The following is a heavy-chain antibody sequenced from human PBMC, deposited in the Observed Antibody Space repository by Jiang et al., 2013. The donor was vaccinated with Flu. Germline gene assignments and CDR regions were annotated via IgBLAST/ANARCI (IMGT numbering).Heavy chain of an antibody. V-gene: IGHV7-4-1*02. J-gene: IGHJ4*02. CDR1: GYTFTDYT. Sequence: VQSGSELKKPGASVKVSCKASGYTFTDYTMNWVRQAPGQGLEWMGWINTNTGNPTYAQAFTGRFVFSLDTSVSTAYLQINGLKAEDTAVYYCARDNDFWSGNRRRDFDYWAREPRSPSPQ. CDR2: INTNTGNP. CDR3: ARDNDFWSGNRRRDFDY. D-gene: IGHD3-3*01.